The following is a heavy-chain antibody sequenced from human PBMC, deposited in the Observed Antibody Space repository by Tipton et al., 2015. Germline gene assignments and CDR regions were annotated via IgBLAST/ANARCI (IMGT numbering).Heavy chain of an antibody. CDR3: ARDLEHGMDV. J-gene: IGHJ6*02. Sequence: LRLSCTVSGGSIRTYYWVWIRQPPGRGLESIGYIYHSGRTNYNPSLKSRITISLNTSKNQFSLKMSSVTASDTAVYYCARDLEHGMDVWGHGTTVTVSS. CDR1: GGSIRTYY. V-gene: IGHV4-4*08. CDR2: IYHSGRT. D-gene: IGHD5-24*01.